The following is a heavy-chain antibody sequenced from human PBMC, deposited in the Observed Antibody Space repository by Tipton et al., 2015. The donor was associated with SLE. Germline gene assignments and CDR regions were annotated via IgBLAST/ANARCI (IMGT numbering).Heavy chain of an antibody. Sequence: LRLSCTVSGGSISSSNYFWAWIRQVPGKGLEWIGSISYSGSTYNNPSLKSRVTISVDTSKNQFSPKLRSVTAADTAVYYCARPRSGDQIFDGFDIWGQGTVVTVSS. J-gene: IGHJ3*02. CDR3: ARPRSGDQIFDGFDI. V-gene: IGHV4-39*07. CDR2: ISYSGST. D-gene: IGHD2-21*02. CDR1: GGSISSSNYF.